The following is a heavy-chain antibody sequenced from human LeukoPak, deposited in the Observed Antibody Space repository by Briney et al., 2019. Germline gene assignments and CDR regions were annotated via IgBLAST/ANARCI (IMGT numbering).Heavy chain of an antibody. CDR1: GYTLTELS. CDR2: FDPEDGET. Sequence: ASVKVSCKVSGYTLTELSMHWVRQPPGKGLEWMGGFDPEDGETIYAQKFQGRVTMTEDTSTDTAYMELSSLRSEDTAVYYCATRSDHHPGFYDYYMDVWGKGTTVTVSS. V-gene: IGHV1-24*01. J-gene: IGHJ6*03. CDR3: ATRSDHHPGFYDYYMDV.